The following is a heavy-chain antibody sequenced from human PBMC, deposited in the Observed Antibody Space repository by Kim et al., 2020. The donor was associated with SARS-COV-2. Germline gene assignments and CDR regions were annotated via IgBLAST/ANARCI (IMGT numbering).Heavy chain of an antibody. CDR1: GGSISSSSYY. Sequence: SETLSLTCTVSGGSISSSSYYWGWIRQPPGKGLEWIGSIYYSGSTYYNPSLKSRVTISVDTSKNQFSLKLSSVTAADTAVYYCAREIAVAYCGGDCFNKDAFDIWGQGTMVTVSS. D-gene: IGHD2-21*02. CDR2: IYYSGST. CDR3: AREIAVAYCGGDCFNKDAFDI. J-gene: IGHJ3*02. V-gene: IGHV4-39*07.